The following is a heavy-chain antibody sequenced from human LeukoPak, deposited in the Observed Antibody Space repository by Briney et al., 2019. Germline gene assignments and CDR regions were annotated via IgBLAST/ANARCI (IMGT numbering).Heavy chain of an antibody. V-gene: IGHV1-69*13. Sequence: SVKVSCKASGYTFTSYYMHWVRQAPGQGLEWMGGIIPIFGTANYAQKFQGRVTITADESTSTAYMELSSLRSEDTAVYYCARSTFYYDSSGYYYFDYGGQGTLVTVSS. CDR1: GYTFTSYY. CDR2: IIPIFGTA. CDR3: ARSTFYYDSSGYYYFDY. D-gene: IGHD3-22*01. J-gene: IGHJ4*02.